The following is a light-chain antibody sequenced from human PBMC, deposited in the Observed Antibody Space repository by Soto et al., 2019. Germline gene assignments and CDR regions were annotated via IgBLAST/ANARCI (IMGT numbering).Light chain of an antibody. J-gene: IGLJ2*01. Sequence: QAVVTQPPSVSGAPGQRVTISCTGSSSSIGADFDVHWYQQLPGTAPKLLIYGSTNRPSGVPDRFSGSKSGTSASLAITGLQAEDEADYYCQSYDSSLSGVFGGGTKLTVL. CDR1: SSSIGADFD. V-gene: IGLV1-40*01. CDR2: GST. CDR3: QSYDSSLSGV.